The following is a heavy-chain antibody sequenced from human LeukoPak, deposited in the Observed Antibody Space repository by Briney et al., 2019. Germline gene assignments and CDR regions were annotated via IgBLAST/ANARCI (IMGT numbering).Heavy chain of an antibody. CDR3: MGADYGGH. CDR2: IWHSGTT. Sequence: TSETLSLTCAVSGASISSNNRWSWVRQPPGKGLEWIGEIWHSGTTNYNPSLKSRVTISVDKSKNQFSLKLTSVTAADTAVYYCMGADYGGHWGQGTLVTVSS. CDR1: GASISSNNR. D-gene: IGHD4-17*01. J-gene: IGHJ4*02. V-gene: IGHV4-4*02.